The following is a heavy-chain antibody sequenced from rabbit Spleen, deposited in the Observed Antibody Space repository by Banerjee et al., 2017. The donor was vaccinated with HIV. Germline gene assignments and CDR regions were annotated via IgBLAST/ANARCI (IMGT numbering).Heavy chain of an antibody. V-gene: IGHV1S45*01. Sequence: QEQLVESGGGLVQPGGSLKLSCKASGFDFSAYGVSWVRQAPGKGPEWIGCIYGGGGSAYYASWAKGRFTISKTSSTTATLQMTSLTAADTATYFCARGAGVAGYDNPAGGFNLWGPGTLVTVS. CDR1: GFDFSAYG. CDR3: ARGAGVAGYDNPAGGFNL. CDR2: IYGGGGSA. D-gene: IGHD1-1*01. J-gene: IGHJ4*01.